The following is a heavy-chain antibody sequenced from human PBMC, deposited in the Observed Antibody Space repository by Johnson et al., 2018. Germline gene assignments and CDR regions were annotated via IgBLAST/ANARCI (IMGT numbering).Heavy chain of an antibody. D-gene: IGHD6-13*01. V-gene: IGHV3-7*01. CDR1: GFTFSTYW. J-gene: IGHJ3*02. Sequence: EVQLVESGGGLVQPRGSLRLSCAASGFTFSTYWMSWVRQAPGKGLEWVGNIMQDGSEKYYVDSVKGRFTISRDNARISLYLQMNSLKAEDTALYYCAGDQMAAAGWNAFDIWGQGTMVTVSS. CDR3: AGDQMAAAGWNAFDI. CDR2: IMQDGSEK.